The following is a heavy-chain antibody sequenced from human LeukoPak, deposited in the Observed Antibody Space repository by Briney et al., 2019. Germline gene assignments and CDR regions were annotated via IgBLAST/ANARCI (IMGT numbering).Heavy chain of an antibody. Sequence: GSLRLSCAASGFTFSDYYMSWIRPAPGKGLELVSYISNSGSTIYYADTVKVRLTNSRDNAKNSMYLQMNTLRAEDTAVYYCGRDYAVVVQAAIRSGYPSSNWYFQHWGQGTLVTVSS. D-gene: IGHD2-2*02. CDR1: GFTFSDYY. V-gene: IGHV3-11*01. CDR2: ISNSGSTI. J-gene: IGHJ1*01. CDR3: GRDYAVVVQAAIRSGYPSSNWYFQH.